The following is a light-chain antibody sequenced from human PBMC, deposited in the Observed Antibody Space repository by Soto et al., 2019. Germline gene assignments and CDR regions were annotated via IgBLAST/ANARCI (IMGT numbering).Light chain of an antibody. Sequence: DIQMTQSPSTLSAPVGDRVTITCRASQSISSWLAWYQQKPGKAPKLLIYKSSSLESRVPSRLSGSGSGTEFTLTISSLRPDDFATYYYQQYSSYPWTFRRGTKEEIK. CDR2: KSS. V-gene: IGKV1-5*03. J-gene: IGKJ1*01. CDR1: QSISSW. CDR3: QQYSSYPWT.